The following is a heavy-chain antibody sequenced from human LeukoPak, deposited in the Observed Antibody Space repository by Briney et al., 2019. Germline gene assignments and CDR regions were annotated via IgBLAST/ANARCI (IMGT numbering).Heavy chain of an antibody. CDR1: GASIISDTYY. D-gene: IGHD3-16*01. Sequence: PSETLSLTCTVSGASIISDTYYWGWIRQPPGKGLEWIGSIYYSGSTYCSPSLKSRVTMSGDTSKNQFSLKLSSVTAADTAVYYCASLVGDWGQGTLVTVSS. V-gene: IGHV4-39*07. J-gene: IGHJ4*02. CDR2: IYYSGST. CDR3: ASLVGD.